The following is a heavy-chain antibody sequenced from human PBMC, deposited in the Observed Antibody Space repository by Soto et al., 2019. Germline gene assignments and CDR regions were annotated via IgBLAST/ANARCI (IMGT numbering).Heavy chain of an antibody. CDR2: ISGSGSTI. D-gene: IGHD1-7*01. Sequence: LRLSCAASGFTFSDYYMSWIRQAPGKGLEWVSNISGSGSTIYYADSVKGRFTISRDNAKNSLYLQMNSLRAEDTAVYHCARDRWNYTPFDYWGQGTLVTVSS. J-gene: IGHJ4*02. CDR1: GFTFSDYY. CDR3: ARDRWNYTPFDY. V-gene: IGHV3-11*01.